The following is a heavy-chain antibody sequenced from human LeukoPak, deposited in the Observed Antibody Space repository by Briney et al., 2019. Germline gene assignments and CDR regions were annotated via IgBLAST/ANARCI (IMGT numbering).Heavy chain of an antibody. CDR1: GYIFTSYG. J-gene: IGHJ4*02. Sequence: GASVKVSCKASGYIFTSYGISWVRQAPGQGLEWMGIINPSDGKTSYAQTFQGRVTMTRDTSTSTVYMELSSLRSEDTAVYYCAREIGPRQLHLWGSAFDYWGQGTLVTVSS. V-gene: IGHV1-46*01. CDR3: AREIGPRQLHLWGSAFDY. CDR2: INPSDGKT. D-gene: IGHD5-18*01.